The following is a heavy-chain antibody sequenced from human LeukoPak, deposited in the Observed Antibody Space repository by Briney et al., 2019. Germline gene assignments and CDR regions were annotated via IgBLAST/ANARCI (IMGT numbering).Heavy chain of an antibody. D-gene: IGHD1-7*01. CDR3: ARGDMTGTNFDF. J-gene: IGHJ4*02. CDR2: FYYVGST. CDR1: GGSISSTNYV. V-gene: IGHV4-39*01. Sequence: SETLSLTCTVSGGSISSTNYVWGWIRQPPGKRLEWIGSFYYVGSTYYNSSLKSRVTLSVDTSKSQFSLKLNSVTAADTAVYYCARGDMTGTNFDFWGQGTLVTVSS.